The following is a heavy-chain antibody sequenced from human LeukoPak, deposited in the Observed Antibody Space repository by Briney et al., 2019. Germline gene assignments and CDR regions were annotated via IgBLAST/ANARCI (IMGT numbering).Heavy chain of an antibody. J-gene: IGHJ5*02. D-gene: IGHD3-10*01. CDR3: ARRWFGEPNWFDP. Sequence: PSETLSLTCTVSGYSISSGYYWGWIRQPPGKGLEWIGSIYHSGSTYYNPSLKSRVTISVDTSKNQFSLKLSSVTAADTAVYYCARRWFGEPNWFDPWGQGTLVTVSS. CDR2: IYHSGST. CDR1: GYSISSGYY. V-gene: IGHV4-38-2*02.